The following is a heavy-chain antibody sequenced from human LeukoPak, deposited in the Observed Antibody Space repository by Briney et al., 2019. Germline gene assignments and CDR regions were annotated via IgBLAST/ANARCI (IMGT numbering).Heavy chain of an antibody. CDR2: IYYSGST. J-gene: IGHJ4*02. Sequence: LETLSLTCTVSGGSISSSSYYWGWIRQPPGKGLEWIGSIYYSGSTYYNPSLKSRVTISVDTSKNQFSLKLSSVTAADTAVYYCARVYYDYVWGSYRYKGGGYFDYWGQGTLVTVSS. CDR3: ARVYYDYVWGSYRYKGGGYFDY. D-gene: IGHD3-16*02. V-gene: IGHV4-39*01. CDR1: GGSISSSSYY.